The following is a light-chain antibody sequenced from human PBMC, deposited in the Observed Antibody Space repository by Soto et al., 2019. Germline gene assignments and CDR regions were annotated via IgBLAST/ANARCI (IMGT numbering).Light chain of an antibody. Sequence: QSLLTQPASVSGSPGQSITISCTGASSDVDGYNYVSWYQQHPGKAPKLMIYDVSNRPSGVSNRFSGSKSGNTASLTISGLQAEDEADYYCSSYTSSSTLLGFGTGTKVTVL. CDR3: SSYTSSSTLLG. V-gene: IGLV2-14*01. J-gene: IGLJ1*01. CDR1: SSDVDGYNY. CDR2: DVS.